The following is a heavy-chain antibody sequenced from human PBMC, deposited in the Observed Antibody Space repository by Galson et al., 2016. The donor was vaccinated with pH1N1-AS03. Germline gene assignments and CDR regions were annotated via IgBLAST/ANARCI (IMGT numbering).Heavy chain of an antibody. CDR2: ISAYSGDT. Sequence: SVKVSCKASGYSFTNYGINWVRQAPGQGLEWMGWISAYSGDTNFAQKFQGRVTLTTDTSTSTAYMELRSLTSDDTAVYYCARFPDYGDDVGYWGQGTLVTVSS. V-gene: IGHV1-18*04. CDR3: ARFPDYGDDVGY. CDR1: GYSFTNYG. D-gene: IGHD4-17*01. J-gene: IGHJ4*02.